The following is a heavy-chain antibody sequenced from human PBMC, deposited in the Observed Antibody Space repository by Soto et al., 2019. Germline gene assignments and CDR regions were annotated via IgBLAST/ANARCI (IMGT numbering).Heavy chain of an antibody. CDR2: IRGGGEMI. J-gene: IGHJ4*02. D-gene: IGHD6-6*01. Sequence: GGSLRLSCAASGFTFSSDAMSWVRQAPGKGLEWLALIRGGGEMIEYADSVKGRFTISRDNSQSTVYLQMKSLRVDDTALYYCAKGSGASSTWTYWGQGTLVTVSS. CDR1: GFTFSSDA. CDR3: AKGSGASSTWTY. V-gene: IGHV3-23*01.